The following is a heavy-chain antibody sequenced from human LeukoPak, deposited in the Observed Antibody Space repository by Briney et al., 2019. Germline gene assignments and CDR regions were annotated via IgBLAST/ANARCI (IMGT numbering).Heavy chain of an antibody. CDR3: ARELQTLYCSGGSCNADWFDP. Sequence: GSSVKVSCKASGGTFSSYAISWVRQAPGQGLEWMGGIIPIFGTANYAQKFQGRVTITADKSTSTAYMELSSLRSEDTAVYYCARELQTLYCSGGSCNADWFDPWGQGTLVTVSS. CDR1: GGTFSSYA. J-gene: IGHJ5*02. D-gene: IGHD2-15*01. V-gene: IGHV1-69*06. CDR2: IIPIFGTA.